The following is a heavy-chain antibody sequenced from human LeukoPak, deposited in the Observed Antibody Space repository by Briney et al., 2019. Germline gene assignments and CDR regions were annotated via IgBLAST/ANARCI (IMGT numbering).Heavy chain of an antibody. CDR3: ARDKQLELRQYYFDY. CDR2: FYHGGST. Sequence: SETLSLTCTVSGYSISTGYYWDWIRQPPGKGLEWIGTFYHGGSTYYNPSLKSRVTISVDTSKNQFSLNLTSVTAADTAVYYCARDKQLELRQYYFDYWGQGTLVTVSS. CDR1: GYSISTGYY. V-gene: IGHV4-38-2*02. D-gene: IGHD1-1*01. J-gene: IGHJ4*02.